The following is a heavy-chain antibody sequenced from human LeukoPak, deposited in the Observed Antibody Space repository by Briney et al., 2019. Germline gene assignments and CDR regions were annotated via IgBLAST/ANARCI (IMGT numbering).Heavy chain of an antibody. J-gene: IGHJ4*02. D-gene: IGHD3-22*01. V-gene: IGHV1-2*02. CDR2: INPNSGGT. CDR1: GYTFTGYY. CDR3: ARERNYYDSSGYSHY. Sequence: ASVKVSCEASGYTFTGYYMHWVRQAPGQGLEWMGWINPNSGGTNYAQKFQGRVTMTRDTSISTAYMELSRLRSDDTAVYYCARERNYYDSSGYSHYWGQGTLVTVSS.